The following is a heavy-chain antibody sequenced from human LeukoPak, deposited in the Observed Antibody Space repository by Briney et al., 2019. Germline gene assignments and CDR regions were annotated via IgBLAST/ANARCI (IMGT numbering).Heavy chain of an antibody. CDR3: ARLRGYSYGFADY. CDR1: GGSISSYY. CDR2: IYYSGST. J-gene: IGHJ4*02. V-gene: IGHV4-59*08. D-gene: IGHD5-18*01. Sequence: SETLSLTCTVSGGSISSYYWSWIRQPPGKGLEWIGYIYYSGSTNYNPYLKSRVTISVDTSKNQFSLKLSSVTAADTAVYYCARLRGYSYGFADYWGQGTLVTVSS.